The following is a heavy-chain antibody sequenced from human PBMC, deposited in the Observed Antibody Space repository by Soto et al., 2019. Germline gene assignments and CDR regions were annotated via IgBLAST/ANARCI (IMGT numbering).Heavy chain of an antibody. D-gene: IGHD6-19*01. CDR1: GYTFTSYG. CDR3: ATFEWKWLVDLYWFDP. CDR2: ISAYNGNT. Sequence: ASVKVSCKASGYTFTSYGISWVRQAPGQGLEWMGWISAYNGNTNYAQKLQGRVTMTTDTSTSTAYMELSSLRSDDTAVYYCATFEWKWLVDLYWFDPWGQGRLVNVS. V-gene: IGHV1-18*01. J-gene: IGHJ5*02.